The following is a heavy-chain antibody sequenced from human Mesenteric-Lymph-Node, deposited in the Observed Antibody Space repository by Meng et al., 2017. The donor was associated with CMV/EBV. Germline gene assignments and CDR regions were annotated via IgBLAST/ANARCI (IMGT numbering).Heavy chain of an antibody. D-gene: IGHD3-16*01. CDR3: ARRILRGGFDL. J-gene: IGHJ3*01. V-gene: IGHV2-5*01. CDR1: GPSLSTTGVG. CDR2: TYWNDSE. Sequence: CSLSGPSLSTTGVGMGWIRQPPGQAHEWLSITYWNDSEHYSPSLKSRVTVTKDTSKNQVVLTMTHLDPMDTATYYCARRILRGGFDLWGQGTMVTVSS.